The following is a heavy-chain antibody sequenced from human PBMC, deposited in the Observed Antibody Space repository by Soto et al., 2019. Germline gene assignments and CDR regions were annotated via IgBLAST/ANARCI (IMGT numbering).Heavy chain of an antibody. Sequence: LRLSCAASGFTFSNYAMSWVRQAPGKGLEWVSTISSSGGSTYYADSVKGRFTIFRDNSKNTLYLQMNSLKAEDTAVYYCAKDTPPPPYYYDSSGYYWGQGTPVTVSS. J-gene: IGHJ4*02. V-gene: IGHV3-23*01. CDR3: AKDTPPPPYYYDSSGYY. CDR2: ISSSGGST. D-gene: IGHD3-22*01. CDR1: GFTFSNYA.